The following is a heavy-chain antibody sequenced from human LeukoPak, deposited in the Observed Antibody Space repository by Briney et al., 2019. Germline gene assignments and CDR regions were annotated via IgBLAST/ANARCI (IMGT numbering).Heavy chain of an antibody. CDR2: ISYDGSNK. J-gene: IGHJ4*02. Sequence: GGSLRLSCAASGFTFSSYAMHWVRQAPGKGLEWVAVISYDGSNKYYADSGKGRFTISRDNSKNTLYLQMNSLRAEDTAVYYCARVIFGSYAIDYWGQGTLVTVSS. CDR1: GFTFSSYA. V-gene: IGHV3-30-3*01. D-gene: IGHD1-26*01. CDR3: ARVIFGSYAIDY.